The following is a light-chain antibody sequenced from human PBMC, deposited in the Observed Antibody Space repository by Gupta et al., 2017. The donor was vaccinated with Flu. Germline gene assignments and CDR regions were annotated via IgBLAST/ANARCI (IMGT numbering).Light chain of an antibody. V-gene: IGKV3-11*01. CDR1: QTVDNY. Sequence: EIVLTQSSAHLSLSPGDRATLSCRTSQTVDNYLAWYQHKPGKAPILLSYDATYRATGIPARFSGSGSGTDFTLTISSLEPEDFAIYYCQHRTGWPPRCTFGPGTTVEIK. CDR2: DAT. J-gene: IGKJ3*01. CDR3: QHRTGWPPRCT.